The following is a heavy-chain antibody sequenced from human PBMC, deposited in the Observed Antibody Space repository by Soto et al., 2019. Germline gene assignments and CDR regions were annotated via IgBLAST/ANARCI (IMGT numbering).Heavy chain of an antibody. V-gene: IGHV3-23*01. CDR2: ISGSGGST. D-gene: IGHD3-16*01. J-gene: IGHJ4*02. CDR1: GFTFSSYA. Sequence: EVQLLESGGGLVQPGGSLRLSCAASGFTFSSYAMSWVRQAPGKGLEWVSAISGSGGSTYYADSVKGRFTISRDNSKNTPYRQMNSLRAEDTAVYYCAKTRMITFGGVTDYWGQGTLVTVCS. CDR3: AKTRMITFGGVTDY.